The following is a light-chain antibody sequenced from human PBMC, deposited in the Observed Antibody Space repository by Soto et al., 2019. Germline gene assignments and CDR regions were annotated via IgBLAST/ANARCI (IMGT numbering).Light chain of an antibody. CDR1: SGDVGGYNY. CDR2: EVS. Sequence: QSALTQSPSASGSPGQSVTISCTGTSGDVGGYNYVSWYQQHPGKAPKLMIYEVSKRPLGVPDRFSGSKSGNTASLTVSGLQAEDEADYYCSSYAGSDKVYVFGTGTKLTVL. CDR3: SSYAGSDKVYV. V-gene: IGLV2-8*01. J-gene: IGLJ1*01.